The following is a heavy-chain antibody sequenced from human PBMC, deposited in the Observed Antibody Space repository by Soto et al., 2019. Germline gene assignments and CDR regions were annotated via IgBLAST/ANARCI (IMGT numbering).Heavy chain of an antibody. CDR2: IYPGDSDT. D-gene: IGHD2-2*01. V-gene: IGHV5-51*01. Sequence: GESLKLSCKGSGYSFTSYWIGWVRQMPGKGLGWMGIIYPGDSDTRYSPSFQGQVTISADKSISTAYLQWSSLKASDTAMYYCARLYCSSTSCYYYYGMDVWGQGTTVTVSS. CDR1: GYSFTSYW. J-gene: IGHJ6*02. CDR3: ARLYCSSTSCYYYYGMDV.